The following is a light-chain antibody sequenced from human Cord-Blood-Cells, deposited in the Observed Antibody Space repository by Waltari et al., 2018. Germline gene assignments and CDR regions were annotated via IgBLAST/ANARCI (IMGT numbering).Light chain of an antibody. CDR1: QSISRY. J-gene: IGKJ5*01. V-gene: IGKV1-39*01. CDR3: QQSDSTPTT. CDR2: AAS. Sequence: DIQMTQSPSSLSASVRDRVTITCRASQSISRYLHWYQQQPGKAPKRLIYAASSLQSGVPSRFSGSSSETYFTLTISSLQPEDFATYYCQQSDSTPTTFGQGTRLEIK.